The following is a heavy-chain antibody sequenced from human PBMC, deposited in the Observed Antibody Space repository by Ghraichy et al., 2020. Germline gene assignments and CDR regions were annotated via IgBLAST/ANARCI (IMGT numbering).Heavy chain of an antibody. CDR3: ARDGGYYDAQGYFDY. Sequence: GGSLRLSCAASGFTFNSYGMYWVRQAPGKGLEWVAIIWYDGSDKNYADSVKGRFTISRDNSKNTLYLQMNSLRAEDTAVYYCARDGGYYDAQGYFDYWGQGTLVTVSS. J-gene: IGHJ4*02. CDR1: GFTFNSYG. D-gene: IGHD3-22*01. CDR2: IWYDGSDK. V-gene: IGHV3-33*01.